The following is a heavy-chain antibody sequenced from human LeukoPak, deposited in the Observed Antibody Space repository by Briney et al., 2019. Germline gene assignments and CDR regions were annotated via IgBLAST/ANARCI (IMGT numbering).Heavy chain of an antibody. CDR1: GYSFTSYW. Sequence: GESLKISCKGSGYSFTSYWIGWVRQMPGKGLEWMGIIYPGGSETRYSPSFQGQVTISADRSFSIAYLQWSSLKASDTAMYYCARPTRAGYSYVIDYWGQGTLVTVSS. CDR2: IYPGGSET. CDR3: ARPTRAGYSYVIDY. D-gene: IGHD5-18*01. J-gene: IGHJ4*02. V-gene: IGHV5-51*01.